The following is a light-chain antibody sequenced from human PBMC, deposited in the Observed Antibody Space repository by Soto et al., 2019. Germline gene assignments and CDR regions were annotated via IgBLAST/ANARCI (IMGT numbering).Light chain of an antibody. CDR3: CSYAVTFYV. CDR2: DVS. CDR1: SIDVGGSNY. V-gene: IGLV2-11*01. Sequence: QSALTQPRSVSGSPGQSVTISCTGPSIDVGGSNYVSWYQQHPGKAPKLMIYDVSERPSGVPDRFSGSKSGNTASLTISGFQAEDEADYYCCSYAVTFYVFGTGTKLTVL. J-gene: IGLJ1*01.